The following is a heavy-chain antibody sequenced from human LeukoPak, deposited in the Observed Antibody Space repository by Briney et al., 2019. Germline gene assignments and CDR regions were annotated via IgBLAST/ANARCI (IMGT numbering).Heavy chain of an antibody. J-gene: IGHJ6*03. CDR3: AKADSSGYHYYYYMDV. CDR1: GFTFSSYG. Sequence: GGSLRLSCAASGFTFSSYGMHWVRQAPGKGLEWVAFIRYDGSNKYYADSVKGRFTISRDNSKNTLYLQMNSLRAEDTAVYYCAKADSSGYHYYYYMDVWGKGTTVTISS. V-gene: IGHV3-30*02. CDR2: IRYDGSNK. D-gene: IGHD3-22*01.